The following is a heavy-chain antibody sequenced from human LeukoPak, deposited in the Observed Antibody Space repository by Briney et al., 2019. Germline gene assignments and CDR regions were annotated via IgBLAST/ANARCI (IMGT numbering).Heavy chain of an antibody. CDR1: GFTFSNYA. J-gene: IGHJ4*02. Sequence: PGGSLRLSCAASGFTFSNYAMSWVRQAPGKGLEWVLGIGGAGDNRYYADSVKGRFTISRYNSKNTLYLQMNSLRAEDTAGYYCAKGSIVESGPMAGSFFDYWGQGTLVTVSS. D-gene: IGHD1-26*01. CDR3: AKGSIVESGPMAGSFFDY. CDR2: IGGAGDNR. V-gene: IGHV3-23*01.